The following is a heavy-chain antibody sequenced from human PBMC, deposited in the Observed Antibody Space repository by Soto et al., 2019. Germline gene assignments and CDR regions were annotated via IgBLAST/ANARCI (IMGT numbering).Heavy chain of an antibody. Sequence: QMQLQESGPGLVEPSETLSLTCTVSGGSMNTYYWSWIRQPPGKGLAWIGYTHYSGSTIYHPSLKSRVAMSVDTSKSQFSLKVNSVTAADTAVYYCARSDMYGGRYWWFDPCGQGTLVTVSS. CDR3: ARSDMYGGRYWWFDP. V-gene: IGHV4-59*01. CDR1: GGSMNTYY. D-gene: IGHD1-26*01. J-gene: IGHJ5*02. CDR2: THYSGST.